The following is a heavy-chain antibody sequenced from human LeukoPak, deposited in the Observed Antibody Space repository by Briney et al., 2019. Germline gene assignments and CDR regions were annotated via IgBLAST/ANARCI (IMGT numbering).Heavy chain of an antibody. J-gene: IGHJ4*02. V-gene: IGHV1-18*01. D-gene: IGHD2-15*01. CDR3: ARDRSQLVDFDY. CDR2: ISAYNGNT. CDR1: GYTFTSYG. Sequence: ASVRVSCKASGYTFTSYGISWVRQAPGRGLEWMGWISAYNGNTKYAQKFQGRVTMTTDTSTTTAYMELRSLRSDDTAVYYCARDRSQLVDFDYWGQGTQVTVSS.